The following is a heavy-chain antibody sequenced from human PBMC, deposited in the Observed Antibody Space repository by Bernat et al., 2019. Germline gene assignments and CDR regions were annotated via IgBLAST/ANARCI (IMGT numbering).Heavy chain of an antibody. V-gene: IGHV3-30*03. CDR1: GFTFSSYG. D-gene: IGHD3-10*01. CDR3: ATLIPWGWFGEFLSLTFDY. Sequence: QVQLVESGGGVVQPGRSLRLSCAASGFTFSSYGMHWVRQAPGKGLEWVAVISYDGSNKYYADSVKGRFTISRDNSKNTLYLQMNSLRAEDTAVYYCATLIPWGWFGEFLSLTFDYWGQGTLVTVSS. CDR2: ISYDGSNK. J-gene: IGHJ4*02.